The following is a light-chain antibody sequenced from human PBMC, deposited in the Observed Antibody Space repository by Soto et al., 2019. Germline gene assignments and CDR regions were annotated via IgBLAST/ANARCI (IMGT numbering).Light chain of an antibody. CDR3: QQYGSSPRYT. V-gene: IGKV3-20*01. CDR1: QSVSSNS. CDR2: GAS. Sequence: EIVLTQSPGILSLSPGERATLSCRASQSVSSNSLSWYQQKPGQAPRLLIYGASSRATGIPDRFSGSGSGTDFSLTISRLEPEDFAVYYCQQYGSSPRYTFGQGTKLEI. J-gene: IGKJ2*01.